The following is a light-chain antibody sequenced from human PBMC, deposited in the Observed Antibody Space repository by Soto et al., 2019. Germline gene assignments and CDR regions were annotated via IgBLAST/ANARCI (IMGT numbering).Light chain of an antibody. CDR1: QTISSW. V-gene: IGKV1-5*03. Sequence: DIQMTQSPSTLSGSVGDRVTITCRASQTISSWLAWYQQKPGKAPKLLIYKASTLKSGVPSRFSGSGSGTEFTLTISGLQPDDFATYYCQQYNSYSEAFGQGTKVELK. CDR3: QQYNSYSEA. CDR2: KAS. J-gene: IGKJ1*01.